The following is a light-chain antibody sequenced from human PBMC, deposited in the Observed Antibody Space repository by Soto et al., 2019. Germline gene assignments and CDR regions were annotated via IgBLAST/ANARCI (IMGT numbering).Light chain of an antibody. Sequence: EIVLTQSPATLSLSPGERATLSCRASQSVSSYLAWYQQKPGQAPRLLIYGASTRATGIPARFSGSGSGTEFTLTISSLQSEDFAFYYCHQYNNWPRTFGQGTKVEIK. CDR1: QSVSSY. V-gene: IGKV3-15*01. CDR2: GAS. CDR3: HQYNNWPRT. J-gene: IGKJ1*01.